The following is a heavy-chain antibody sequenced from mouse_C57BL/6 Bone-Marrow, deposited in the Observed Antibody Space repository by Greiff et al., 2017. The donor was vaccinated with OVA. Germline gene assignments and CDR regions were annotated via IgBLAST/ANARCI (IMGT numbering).Heavy chain of an antibody. CDR3: ARENLYYFDY. CDR2: ISDGGSYT. CDR1: GFTFSSYA. J-gene: IGHJ2*01. Sequence: EVQGVESGGGLVKPGGSLKLSCAASGFTFSSYAMSWVRQTPEKRLEWVATISDGGSYTYYPDNVKGRFTISRDNAKNNLYLQMSHLKSEDTAMYYCARENLYYFDYWGQGTTLTVSS. V-gene: IGHV5-4*01.